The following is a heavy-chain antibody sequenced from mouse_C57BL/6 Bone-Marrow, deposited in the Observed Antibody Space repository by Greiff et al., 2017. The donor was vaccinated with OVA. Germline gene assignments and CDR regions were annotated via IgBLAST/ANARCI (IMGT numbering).Heavy chain of an antibody. V-gene: IGHV1-59*01. CDR3: ARGGYRFAY. D-gene: IGHD2-2*01. CDR1: GYTFTSYW. CDR2: IDPSDSYT. J-gene: IGHJ3*01. Sequence: QLQQPGAELVRPGTSVKLSCKASGYTFTSYWMHWVKQRPGQGLEWIGVIDPSDSYTNYNQKFKGKATLTVDTSSSTAYMQLSSLTSEDSAVYYCARGGYRFAYWGQGTLVTVSA.